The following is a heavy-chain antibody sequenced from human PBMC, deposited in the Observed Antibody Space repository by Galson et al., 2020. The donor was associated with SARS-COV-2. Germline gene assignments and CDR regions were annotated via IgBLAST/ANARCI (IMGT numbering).Heavy chain of an antibody. D-gene: IGHD4-17*01. Sequence: GESLKISCSASGFTFNSFSLHWVRPAPGRGLEYVAGITNTGGTTSYGDSARGRFTISRDNSQNALYLQMTSLEPEDTAIYFCVRDRTDYFCPDDFDPRGQGTPVTVSS. CDR1: GFTFNSFS. J-gene: IGHJ5*01. V-gene: IGHV3-64D*06. CDR2: ITNTGGTT. CDR3: VRDRTDYFCPDDFDP.